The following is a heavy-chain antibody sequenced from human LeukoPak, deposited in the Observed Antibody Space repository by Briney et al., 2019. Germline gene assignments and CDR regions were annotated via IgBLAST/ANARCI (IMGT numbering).Heavy chain of an antibody. CDR3: AKETHPYSNSWSYYFDY. Sequence: GGSLRLSCAPSGFTFSSYGMHWVRQAPGKGLEWVAVISYDGSNKYYGDSVKGRFTISRDNSKNTLYLEMNSLRTEDTAVYYCAKETHPYSNSWSYYFDYWGQGTLVTVSS. D-gene: IGHD6-13*01. CDR2: ISYDGSNK. CDR1: GFTFSSYG. J-gene: IGHJ4*02. V-gene: IGHV3-30*18.